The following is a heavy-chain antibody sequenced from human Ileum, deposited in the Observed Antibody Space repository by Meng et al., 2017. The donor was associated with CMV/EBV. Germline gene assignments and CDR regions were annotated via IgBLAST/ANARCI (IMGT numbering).Heavy chain of an antibody. CDR3: ARARTGGLVDP. CDR2: IFFGGST. D-gene: IGHD7-27*01. V-gene: IGHV4-59*01. Sequence: SETLSLTCNVSGASINSYSWSWIRQPPGKGLEYIGYIFFGGSTYYNPSLSSRVSMSVYTSKNQFSLKLTSVTAAYTAVYYCARARTGGLVDPWGQGTLVTVSS. CDR1: GASINSYS. J-gene: IGHJ5*02.